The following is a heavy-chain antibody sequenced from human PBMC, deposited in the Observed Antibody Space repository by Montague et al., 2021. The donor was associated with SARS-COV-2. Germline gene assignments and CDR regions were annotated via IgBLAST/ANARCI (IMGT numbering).Heavy chain of an antibody. CDR3: ARHSGRDTIFGVVIIPDAFDI. D-gene: IGHD3-3*01. CDR2: IYYSGST. V-gene: IGHV4-39*01. CDR1: GSSISSSSYY. J-gene: IGHJ3*02. Sequence: SETLSLTCTVSGSSISSSSYYWGWIRQPPGKGLEWIGSIYYSGSTYYNPSLKSRVTISVDTSKNLFSLKLSSVTAADTAVYYCARHSGRDTIFGVVIIPDAFDIWGQGTMVTVSS.